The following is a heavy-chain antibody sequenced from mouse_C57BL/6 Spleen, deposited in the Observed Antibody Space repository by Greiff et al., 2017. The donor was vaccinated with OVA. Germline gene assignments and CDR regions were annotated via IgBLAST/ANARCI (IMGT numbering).Heavy chain of an antibody. J-gene: IGHJ1*03. CDR3: ARAGVVNWYFDV. CDR2: ISYDGSN. Sequence: EVKLQESGPGLVKPSQSLSLTCSVTGYSITSGYYWNWIRQFPGNKLEWMGYISYDGSNNYNPSLKNRISITRDTSKNQFFLKLNSVTTEDTATYYCARAGVVNWYFDVWGTGTTVTVSS. CDR1: GYSITSGYY. V-gene: IGHV3-6*01. D-gene: IGHD1-1*02.